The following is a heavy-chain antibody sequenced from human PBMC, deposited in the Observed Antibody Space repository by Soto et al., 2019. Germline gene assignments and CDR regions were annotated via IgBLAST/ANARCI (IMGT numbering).Heavy chain of an antibody. D-gene: IGHD3-10*01. CDR2: IYYSGST. V-gene: IGHV4-39*01. CDR3: ARQYYYGLGFDP. Sequence: QLQLQESGPGLVKPSETLSLTCTVSGGSISSSSYYWGWIRQPPGKGLEWIGSIYYSGSTYYNPSLKSRVTISVDTSKNQFSLKLSSVTAADTAVYYCARQYYYGLGFDPWGQGTLVTVSS. CDR1: GGSISSSSYY. J-gene: IGHJ5*02.